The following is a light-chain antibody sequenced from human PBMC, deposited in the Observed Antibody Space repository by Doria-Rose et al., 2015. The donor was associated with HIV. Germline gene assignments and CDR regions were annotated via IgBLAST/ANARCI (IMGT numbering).Light chain of an antibody. Sequence: LSLSPGERATLSCRASQSVSSSYLAWYQQKPGQAPRLLIYGASIRATGIPDRFSGSGSGTDFTLTISRLEPEDFAVYYCQQYGSSPWTFGQGTKVEIK. CDR2: GAS. CDR1: QSVSSSY. V-gene: IGKV3-20*01. J-gene: IGKJ1*01. CDR3: QQYGSSPWT.